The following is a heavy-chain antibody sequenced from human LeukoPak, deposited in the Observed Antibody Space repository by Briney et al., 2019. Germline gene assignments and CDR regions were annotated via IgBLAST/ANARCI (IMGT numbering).Heavy chain of an antibody. CDR2: IIPIFGTA. Sequence: ASVKVSCKASGGTFSSYAISWVRQAPGQGLEWMGGIIPIFGTANYAQKFQGRVTITADESTSTAYMELSSLRSEDTAVYYCARSREVRGVITPLDYWGQGTLVTVSS. CDR1: GGTFSSYA. CDR3: ARSREVRGVITPLDY. V-gene: IGHV1-69*13. J-gene: IGHJ4*02. D-gene: IGHD3-10*01.